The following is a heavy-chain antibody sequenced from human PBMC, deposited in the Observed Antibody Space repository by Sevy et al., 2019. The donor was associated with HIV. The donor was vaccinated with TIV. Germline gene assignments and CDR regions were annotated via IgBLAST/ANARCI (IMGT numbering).Heavy chain of an antibody. D-gene: IGHD3-22*01. CDR1: GFTFSSYS. Sequence: GGSLRLSCAASGFTFSSYSMNWVRQAPGKGLEWVSSISSSSSYIYYADSVKGRFTISRDNAKNSLYLQMNSLRAEDTAVYYCARDGVYYYDSSGYPRGDFDYWGQGTLVTVSS. J-gene: IGHJ4*02. V-gene: IGHV3-21*01. CDR3: ARDGVYYYDSSGYPRGDFDY. CDR2: ISSSSSYI.